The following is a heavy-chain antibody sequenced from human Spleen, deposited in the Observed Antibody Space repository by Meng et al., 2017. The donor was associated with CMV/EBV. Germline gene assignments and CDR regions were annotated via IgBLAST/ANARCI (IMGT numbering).Heavy chain of an antibody. J-gene: IGHJ5*02. CDR1: FTSNY. CDR2: INPSGGST. Sequence: FTSNYIHWVRQAPGQGLEWMGIINPSGGSTGYAQKFQGRVTMTRDTSISTAYMELSRLRSDDTAVYYCARGKSVVVPAAKGDNWFDPWGQGTLVTVSS. D-gene: IGHD2-2*01. V-gene: IGHV1-46*01. CDR3: ARGKSVVVPAAKGDNWFDP.